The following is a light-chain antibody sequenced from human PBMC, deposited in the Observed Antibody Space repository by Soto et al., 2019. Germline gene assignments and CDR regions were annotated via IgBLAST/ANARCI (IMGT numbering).Light chain of an antibody. CDR3: VLYMGSGISV. V-gene: IGLV8-61*01. CDR1: SGSVSTSYY. Sequence: QAVVTQEPSFSVSPGGPVTLTCGLSSGSVSTSYYPSWYQQTPGQAPRTLIYSTNTRSSGVPDRFSGSILGNKAALTITGAQADDESDYYCVLYMGSGISVFGGGPKLTVL. J-gene: IGLJ3*02. CDR2: STN.